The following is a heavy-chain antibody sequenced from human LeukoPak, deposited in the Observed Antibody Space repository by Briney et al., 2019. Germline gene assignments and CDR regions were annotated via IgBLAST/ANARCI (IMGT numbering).Heavy chain of an antibody. V-gene: IGHV3-7*01. CDR1: GFTFSGYW. CDR2: IKQDGSEK. D-gene: IGHD5-18*01. J-gene: IGHJ4*02. Sequence: PGGSLRLSCAASGFTFSGYWMSWVRQAPGKGLEWVANIKQDGSEKYYVDSVKGRFTISRDNAKNSLYLQMNSLRAEDTAVYYCASGVTWGQGTLVTVSS. CDR3: ASGVT.